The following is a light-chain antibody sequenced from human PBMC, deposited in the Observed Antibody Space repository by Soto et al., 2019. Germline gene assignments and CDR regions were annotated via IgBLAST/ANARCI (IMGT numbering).Light chain of an antibody. J-gene: IGKJ1*01. CDR1: QSVSSSY. CDR3: QQYGSFWT. CDR2: GAS. Sequence: EIVLTQSPGTLSLSPGERATLSCRASQSVSSSYLAWYQQKPGQAPRLLIYGASSRATGIPARFSGSASGTDFTLAISRLEPEDFEVYYCQQYGSFWTFGQGTKVEIK. V-gene: IGKV3-20*01.